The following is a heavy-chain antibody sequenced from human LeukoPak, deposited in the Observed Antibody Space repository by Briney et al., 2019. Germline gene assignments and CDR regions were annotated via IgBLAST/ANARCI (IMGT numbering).Heavy chain of an antibody. V-gene: IGHV3-43*02. J-gene: IGHJ4*02. CDR3: AMDIGTGTSDYFDH. CDR2: ISGHSTNT. D-gene: IGHD1-7*01. CDR1: GFTFDGYA. Sequence: GGSLRLSCTASGFTFDGYAMHWVRQAPGKGLEWVSLISGHSTNTYYADSVKGRFTISRDSSKISLYLQMNSLRTEDTALYYCAMDIGTGTSDYFDHWGQGTLVTVSS.